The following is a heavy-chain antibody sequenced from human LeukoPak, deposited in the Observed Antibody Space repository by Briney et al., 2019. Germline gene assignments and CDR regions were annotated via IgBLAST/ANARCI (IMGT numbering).Heavy chain of an antibody. D-gene: IGHD3-22*01. J-gene: IGHJ3*02. CDR1: GDTFTSYY. CDR3: ARGRHSYESSDYYYEGDAFDI. V-gene: IGHV1-46*01. Sequence: ASVKVSCKASGDTFTSYYMHWVRQAPGQRLEWMGIINPSGDSTSSAQTFQGRVTMTRDMSTSTVYMALSSLRTEDTAVYYCARGRHSYESSDYYYEGDAFDIWGQGTMVTVSS. CDR2: INPSGDST.